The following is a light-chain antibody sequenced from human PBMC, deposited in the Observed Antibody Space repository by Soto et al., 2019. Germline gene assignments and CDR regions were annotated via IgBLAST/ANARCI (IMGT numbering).Light chain of an antibody. V-gene: IGKV3D-15*01. J-gene: IGKJ4*01. CDR3: QQHNKWPLS. Sequence: EIVMTQSPATLSVSPGERATLSCRASQSVSSNLAWYQQKPGQAPRLLIYVASTRATGIPARFSGSGSGTEFTLTISSLQSEDFAVYYCQQHNKWPLSFGGGTKVEIK. CDR1: QSVSSN. CDR2: VAS.